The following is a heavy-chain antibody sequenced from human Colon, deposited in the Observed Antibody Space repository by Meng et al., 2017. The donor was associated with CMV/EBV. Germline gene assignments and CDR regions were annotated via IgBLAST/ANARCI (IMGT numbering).Heavy chain of an antibody. CDR2: ISYDGTIT. CDR1: GFTFSSYA. D-gene: IGHD4-17*01. Sequence: GESLKISCAASGFTFSSYAMHWVRQAPGKGLEWVALISYDGTITGYSDSVRGRFTISRDDAKNSSYLQMNSLRAGDTAVYYCARAHFNDGDYGAFDIWGQGTVVTVSS. CDR3: ARAHFNDGDYGAFDI. J-gene: IGHJ3*02. V-gene: IGHV3-30*14.